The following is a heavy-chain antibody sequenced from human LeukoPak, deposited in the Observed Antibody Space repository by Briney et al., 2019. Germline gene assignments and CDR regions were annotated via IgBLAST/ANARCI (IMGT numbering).Heavy chain of an antibody. CDR1: GLTFSSSA. V-gene: IGHV3-64D*06. Sequence: PGGSLRLPCSASGLTFSSSAMHWVRQAPGKGLEYVSAITSNGLNTYYADSVKDRFTISRDNSKNTLYLQMNSLRAEDTAVYYCVNENYYHGSGYYPNWGQGALVTVSS. D-gene: IGHD3-22*01. J-gene: IGHJ4*02. CDR2: ITSNGLNT. CDR3: VNENYYHGSGYYPN.